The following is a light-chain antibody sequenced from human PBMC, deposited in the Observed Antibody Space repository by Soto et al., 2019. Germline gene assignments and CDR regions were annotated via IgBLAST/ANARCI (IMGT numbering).Light chain of an antibody. CDR2: EVT. Sequence: QSVLTQPASVSGSAGQSITISCSGTSSDVGSYNLVSWYQQHPGKAPKLMIYEVTKRPSGVSNRFSGSKSGNTASLTISGLQAEDEADYYCCSYAGTSTFAYFFGTGTKLTVL. J-gene: IGLJ1*01. V-gene: IGLV2-23*02. CDR3: CSYAGTSTFAYF. CDR1: SSDVGSYNL.